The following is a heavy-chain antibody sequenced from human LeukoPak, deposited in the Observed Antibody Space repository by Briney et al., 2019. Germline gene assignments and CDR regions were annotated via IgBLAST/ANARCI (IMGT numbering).Heavy chain of an antibody. CDR1: GASISDHY. V-gene: IGHV4-59*11. D-gene: IGHD4-17*01. CDR3: ARGHYDLAP. J-gene: IGHJ5*02. CDR2: IYSGGST. Sequence: SETLSLTCTVSGASISDHYWSWIRQPPRKGLEWIGFIYSGGSTKYDPSLESRVTMSLDTSKNQVSLNLRSTTAADTATYFCARGHYDLAPWGQGILVTVSS.